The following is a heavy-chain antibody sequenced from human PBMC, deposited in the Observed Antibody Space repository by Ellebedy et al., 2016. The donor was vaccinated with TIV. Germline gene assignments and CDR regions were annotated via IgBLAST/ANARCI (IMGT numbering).Heavy chain of an antibody. CDR2: ISGSGGST. V-gene: IGHV3-23*01. D-gene: IGHD2-21*02. J-gene: IGHJ6*03. CDR1: GFTFSSYA. CDR3: AKAPTAIFAHFYYYYYYMDV. Sequence: GESLKISXAASGFTFSSYAMSWVRQAPGRRLEWVSAISGSGGSTHYVDSVRGRFTISRDNSKNTLYLQMTSLRAEDTAVYYCAKAPTAIFAHFYYYYYYMDVWGNGTTVTVSS.